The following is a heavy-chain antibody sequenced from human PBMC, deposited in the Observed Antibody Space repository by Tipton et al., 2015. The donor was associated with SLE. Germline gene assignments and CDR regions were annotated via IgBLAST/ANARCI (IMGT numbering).Heavy chain of an antibody. J-gene: IGHJ4*02. CDR1: GGSISSYY. D-gene: IGHD5-12*01. CDR2: IYYSGST. Sequence: LRLTCTVSGGSISSYYWNWIRQPPGKGLEWIGYIYYSGSTNYNPSLKSRVTISVDPSKNQFSLKLSSVTAADTAVYYGASGYPAGNYFDYWGQGTLVTVSS. V-gene: IGHV4-59*01. CDR3: ASGYPAGNYFDY.